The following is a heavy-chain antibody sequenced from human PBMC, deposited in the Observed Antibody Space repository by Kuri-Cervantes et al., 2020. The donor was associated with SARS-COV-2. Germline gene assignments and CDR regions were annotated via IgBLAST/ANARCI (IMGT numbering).Heavy chain of an antibody. J-gene: IGHJ6*02. D-gene: IGHD2-15*01. CDR2: IEPEEGET. CDR3: AIINMGVAVAYTSAMDV. Sequence: ASVKVSCKVSGYTLNELSMHWVRQAPGKGLWWMGGIEPEEGETIYAQEIEGRVTMTEDTSTETTYMELSRLRSEDTAVYYCAIINMGVAVAYTSAMDVWGQGTTVTVSS. CDR1: GYTLNELS. V-gene: IGHV1-24*01.